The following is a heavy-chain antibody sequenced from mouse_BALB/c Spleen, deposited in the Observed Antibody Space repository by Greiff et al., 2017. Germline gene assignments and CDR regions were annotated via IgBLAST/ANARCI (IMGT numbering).Heavy chain of an antibody. CDR3: ARNGNYPFYAMDY. D-gene: IGHD2-1*01. V-gene: IGHV1-54*01. Sequence: QVQLQQSGAELVRPGTSVKVSCKASGYAFTNYLIEWVKQRPGQGLEWIGVINPGSGGTNYNEKFKGKATLPADKSSSTAYMQLSSLTSDDSAVYFCARNGNYPFYAMDYGGQGTSVTVSS. J-gene: IGHJ4*01. CDR2: INPGSGGT. CDR1: GYAFTNYL.